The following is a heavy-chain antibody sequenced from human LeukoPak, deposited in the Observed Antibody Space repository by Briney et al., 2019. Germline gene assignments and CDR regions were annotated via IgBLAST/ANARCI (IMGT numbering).Heavy chain of an antibody. J-gene: IGHJ4*02. CDR2: ISGSSSTI. Sequence: GGSLXLSCEVSGFTSGDYYMSWRRQAPGKGLEWISYISGSSSTIYYADSVKGRFTISRDNGKNSLYLQMNSLTVEDTGVYYCARDGAEDYGIDYWGRGTLVTVSS. CDR3: ARDGAEDYGIDY. V-gene: IGHV3-11*04. D-gene: IGHD4/OR15-4a*01. CDR1: GFTSGDYY.